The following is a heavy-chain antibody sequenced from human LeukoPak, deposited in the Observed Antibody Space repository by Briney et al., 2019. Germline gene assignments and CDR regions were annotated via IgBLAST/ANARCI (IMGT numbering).Heavy chain of an antibody. Sequence: GGSLRLSCAASGFTFSSYGMHWVRQAPGKGLEWVAFIRYDGNNKYYANSVKGRFTISRDNSKNTLYLQMYSLRAEDTAVYYCAKGDLWELLDHWGQGTLVTVSS. CDR3: AKGDLWELLDH. J-gene: IGHJ4*02. D-gene: IGHD1-26*01. CDR1: GFTFSSYG. CDR2: IRYDGNNK. V-gene: IGHV3-30*02.